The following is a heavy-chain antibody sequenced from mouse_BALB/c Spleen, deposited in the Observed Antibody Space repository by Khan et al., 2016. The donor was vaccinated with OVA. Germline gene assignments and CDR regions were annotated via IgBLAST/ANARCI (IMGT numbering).Heavy chain of an antibody. J-gene: IGHJ3*01. D-gene: IGHD2-14*01. CDR2: VNPNTGGS. Sequence: IQLVQSGPDLVKPGASVKISCKASGYSFTLYYMTWVKQSHGKGLEWIGRVNPNTGGSDYNQEFKGKAILTVDKSSNTAYMELHSLTSEDSAVYYCARGYDFFAYWGQGTLVTVSA. V-gene: IGHV1-26*01. CDR3: ARGYDFFAY. CDR1: GYSFTLYY.